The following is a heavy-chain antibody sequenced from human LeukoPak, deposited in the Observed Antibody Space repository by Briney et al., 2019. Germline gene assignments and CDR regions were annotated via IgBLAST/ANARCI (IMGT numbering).Heavy chain of an antibody. Sequence: GGSLRLSCAASGFTFSSYAMHWVRQAPGKGLEWVAVIPYDGSNKYYADSVKGRFTISRDNSKNTLYLQMNSLRAEDTAVYFCASGKYRYGDNWFDPWGQGTLVTVSS. V-gene: IGHV3-30*04. CDR2: IPYDGSNK. J-gene: IGHJ5*02. D-gene: IGHD5-18*01. CDR1: GFTFSSYA. CDR3: ASGKYRYGDNWFDP.